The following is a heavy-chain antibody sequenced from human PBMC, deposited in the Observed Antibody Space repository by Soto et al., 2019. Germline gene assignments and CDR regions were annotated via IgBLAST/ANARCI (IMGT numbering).Heavy chain of an antibody. Sequence: ASVKVSCKTSGYTNTRYGISWVRQAPGQGLEWMGWISAYNGNTNYAQKLQGRVTMTTDTSTSTAYMELRSLRSDDTAVYYCARYCSSTSCPYDAFDIWGQGTMVTVSS. CDR2: ISAYNGNT. CDR3: ARYCSSTSCPYDAFDI. CDR1: GYTNTRYG. J-gene: IGHJ3*02. D-gene: IGHD2-2*01. V-gene: IGHV1-18*01.